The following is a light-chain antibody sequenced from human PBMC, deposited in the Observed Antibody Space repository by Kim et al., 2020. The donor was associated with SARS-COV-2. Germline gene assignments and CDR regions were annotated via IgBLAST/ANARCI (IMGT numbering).Light chain of an antibody. J-gene: IGKJ1*01. CDR3: QQYEIPWT. Sequence: ERVMTQSPGTLSVSPGERATLSCRASQSVGSNLAWYQQRPGQAPRLLMYGASTRANGIPARFSGSGSGTEFTLTISSLQSEDFAVYYCQQYEIPWTIVQGTKGDIK. V-gene: IGKV3-15*01. CDR2: GAS. CDR1: QSVGSN.